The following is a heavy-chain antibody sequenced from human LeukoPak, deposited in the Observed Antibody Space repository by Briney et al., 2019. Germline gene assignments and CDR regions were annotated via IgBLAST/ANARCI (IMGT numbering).Heavy chain of an antibody. CDR1: VYTFTSYY. D-gene: IGHD4-23*01. J-gene: IGHJ4*02. CDR3: ARGIVDYGGNSPFDY. V-gene: IGHV1-46*01. Sequence: GASVTVSCTSSVYTFTSYYMHCVRQAPGQGLEGMGIINPSGGSTSYAQKFQGRVTMTRDTSTSTVYMELSSLRSEDTAVYYCARGIVDYGGNSPFDYWGEGTLVTGSS. CDR2: INPSGGST.